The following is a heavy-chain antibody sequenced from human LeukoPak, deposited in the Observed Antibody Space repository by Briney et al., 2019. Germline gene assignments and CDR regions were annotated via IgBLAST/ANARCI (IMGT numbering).Heavy chain of an antibody. CDR2: ISWNSGSI. CDR3: AKDMERITMVRGVRPAFDI. D-gene: IGHD3-10*01. Sequence: GGSLRLSCAASGLTFDDYAMHWVRQAPGKGLEWVSGISWNSGSIGYADSVKGRFTISRDNAKNSLYLQMNSLRAEDTALYYCAKDMERITMVRGVRPAFDIWGQGTMVTVSS. J-gene: IGHJ3*02. V-gene: IGHV3-9*01. CDR1: GLTFDDYA.